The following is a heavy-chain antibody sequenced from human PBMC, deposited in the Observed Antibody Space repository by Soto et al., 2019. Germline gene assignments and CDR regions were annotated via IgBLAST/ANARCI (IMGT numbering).Heavy chain of an antibody. V-gene: IGHV3-30-3*01. CDR3: ARTPDAIVGATFGYGMDV. J-gene: IGHJ6*02. Sequence: QVQLVESGGGVVQPGRSLRLSCAASGFTFSSYAMHWVRQAPGKGLEWVAVISYDGSNKYYADSVKGRFTISRDNSKNTLYLQMNSLRAEDTAVYYCARTPDAIVGATFGYGMDVWGQGTTVTVSS. D-gene: IGHD1-26*01. CDR2: ISYDGSNK. CDR1: GFTFSSYA.